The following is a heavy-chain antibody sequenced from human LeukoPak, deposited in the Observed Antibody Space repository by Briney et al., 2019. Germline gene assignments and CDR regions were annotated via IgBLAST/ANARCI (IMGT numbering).Heavy chain of an antibody. D-gene: IGHD2-2*01. J-gene: IGHJ6*03. CDR2: INHSGST. CDR3: ARVSVVPAAPYYYYYYYMDV. Sequence: SETLSFTGAVYAGSFSGYYWSWLRQPPGKGLEWFGEINHSGSTNYNPSLKSRVTISVDTSKNQFSLKLSSVTAADTAVYYCARVSVVPAAPYYYYYYYMDVWGKGTTVTVSS. CDR1: AGSFSGYY. V-gene: IGHV4-34*01.